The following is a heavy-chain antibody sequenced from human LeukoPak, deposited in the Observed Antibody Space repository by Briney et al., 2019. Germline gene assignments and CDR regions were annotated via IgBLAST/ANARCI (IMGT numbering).Heavy chain of an antibody. J-gene: IGHJ4*02. Sequence: GESLKISCKGSGYSFTSYWIGWVRQMPGKGLEWMGIIYPGDSDTRYSPSFRGQVTISADKSISTAYLQWSSLKASDTAMYYCARSDYDFWSGYIGSFDYWGQGTLVTVSS. V-gene: IGHV5-51*01. CDR1: GYSFTSYW. CDR2: IYPGDSDT. CDR3: ARSDYDFWSGYIGSFDY. D-gene: IGHD3-3*01.